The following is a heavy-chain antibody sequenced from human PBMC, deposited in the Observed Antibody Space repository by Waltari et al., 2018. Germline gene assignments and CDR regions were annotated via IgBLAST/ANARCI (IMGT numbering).Heavy chain of an antibody. CDR2: INAGNGNT. Sequence: QVQLGQSGAEVQKPGASVKVSCRDYGNTCTTQPLLWFGQAPGQRLEWMGWINAGNGNTKYSQKFQGRVTITRDTSASTAYMELSSLRSEDTAVYYCAREALGGSYFDYWGQGTLVTVSS. V-gene: IGHV1-3*01. CDR3: AREALGGSYFDY. CDR1: GNTCTTQP. J-gene: IGHJ4*02. D-gene: IGHD1-26*01.